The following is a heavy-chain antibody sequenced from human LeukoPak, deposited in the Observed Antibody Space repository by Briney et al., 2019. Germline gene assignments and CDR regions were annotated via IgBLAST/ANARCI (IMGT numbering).Heavy chain of an antibody. CDR1: GGSISTYY. CDR3: ARRLAVTGRYYFDY. J-gene: IGHJ4*02. Sequence: PSETLSLTCSASGGSISTYYWSWIRQPPGKGLEWIGYVYYSGSTNYNPSLRSRVTISLDTSKNQFSLRLTSVTAADTAVYYCARRLAVTGRYYFDYWGPGTLVTVSS. V-gene: IGHV4-59*08. CDR2: VYYSGST. D-gene: IGHD6-19*01.